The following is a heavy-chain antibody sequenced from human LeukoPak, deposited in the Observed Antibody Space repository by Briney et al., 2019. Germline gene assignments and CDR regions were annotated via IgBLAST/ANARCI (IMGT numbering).Heavy chain of an antibody. Sequence: GGSLRLSCAASGFTFSSYNINWVRQAPGKGLEWVSSISSSSSYIYYADSVKGRFTISRDNAKNSLYLQMNSLRAEDTAVYYCARGLGYSYGYYYFDYWGQGTLVTVSS. V-gene: IGHV3-21*01. CDR1: GFTFSSYN. J-gene: IGHJ4*02. CDR2: ISSSSSYI. CDR3: ARGLGYSYGYYYFDY. D-gene: IGHD5-18*01.